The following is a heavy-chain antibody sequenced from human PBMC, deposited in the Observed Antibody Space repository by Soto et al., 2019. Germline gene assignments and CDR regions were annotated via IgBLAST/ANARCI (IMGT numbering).Heavy chain of an antibody. Sequence: GASVKVSCKASGYTFTSYAMHWVRQAPGQRLEWMGWINAGNGNTKYSQKFQGRVTITRDTSASTAYMELSSLRSEDTAVYYCARAEYCTNGVCYYGRCWFDPWGQGTLVTVSS. D-gene: IGHD2-8*01. CDR2: INAGNGNT. CDR1: GYTFTSYA. V-gene: IGHV1-3*01. CDR3: ARAEYCTNGVCYYGRCWFDP. J-gene: IGHJ5*02.